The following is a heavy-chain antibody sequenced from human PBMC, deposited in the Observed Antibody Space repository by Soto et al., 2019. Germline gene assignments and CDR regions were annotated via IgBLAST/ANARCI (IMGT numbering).Heavy chain of an antibody. CDR3: ARGLEAWARPTVI. CDR2: INSDGSDT. Sequence: EVQLVESGGGLVQPGGSLRLSCVASGFTFSSPWMHWVRQSPGKGLVWVSRINSDGSDTTYSDSVQGRFTISRDNAKNMLYMKMHSLRAEDTAVYYGARGLEAWARPTVIWGQRTLVTVAS. J-gene: IGHJ3*02. CDR1: GFTFSSPW. V-gene: IGHV3-74*01. D-gene: IGHD1-1*01.